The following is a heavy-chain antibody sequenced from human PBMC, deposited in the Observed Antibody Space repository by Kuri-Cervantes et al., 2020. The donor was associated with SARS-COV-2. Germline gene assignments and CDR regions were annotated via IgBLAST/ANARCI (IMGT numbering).Heavy chain of an antibody. D-gene: IGHD6-19*01. V-gene: IGHV2-5*05. Sequence: SGPTLVKPTQTLTLTCTFSGFSLNTSAVGVGWIRQPPGKALEWLALIYWDDEKIYAPSLKSRLTITADTSETQVVLKMSNMDPADTATYYCVHAVAGRLGVAEYFQHWGQGTLVTVSS. CDR1: GFSLNTSAVG. CDR3: VHAVAGRLGVAEYFQH. CDR2: IYWDDEK. J-gene: IGHJ1*01.